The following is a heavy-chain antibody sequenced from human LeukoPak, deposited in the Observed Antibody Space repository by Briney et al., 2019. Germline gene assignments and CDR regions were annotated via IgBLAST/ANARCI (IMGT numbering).Heavy chain of an antibody. CDR1: GGSISSYY. J-gene: IGHJ6*02. Sequence: SETLSPTCTVSGGSISSYYWSWIRQPPGKGLEWIGYIYYSGSTNYNPSLKSRVTISVDTSKNQFSLKLSSVTAADTAVYYCARDLRAYYDFSYGMDVWGQGTTVTVSS. CDR3: ARDLRAYYDFSYGMDV. D-gene: IGHD3-3*01. CDR2: IYYSGST. V-gene: IGHV4-59*01.